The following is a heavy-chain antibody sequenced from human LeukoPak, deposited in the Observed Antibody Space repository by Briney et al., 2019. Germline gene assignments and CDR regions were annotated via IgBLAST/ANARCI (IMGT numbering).Heavy chain of an antibody. CDR3: ARERVLRV. V-gene: IGHV3-30-3*01. Sequence: PGGSLRLSCAASGFTFSSYAMHWVRQAPGKGLEWVAVISYDGSNKYYADSVKGRFTISRDNSKNTLYLQMNSLRAEDTAVYYCARERVLRVWGQGTLVTVSS. J-gene: IGHJ4*02. CDR1: GFTFSSYA. D-gene: IGHD3-16*01. CDR2: ISYDGSNK.